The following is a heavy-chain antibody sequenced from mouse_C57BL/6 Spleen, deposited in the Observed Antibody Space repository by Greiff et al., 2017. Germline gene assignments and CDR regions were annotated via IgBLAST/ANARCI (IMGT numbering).Heavy chain of an antibody. D-gene: IGHD1-1*01. J-gene: IGHJ3*01. CDR1: GYTFTDYY. V-gene: IGHV1-26*01. Sequence: EVQLQQSGPELVKPGASVKISCKASGYTFTDYYMNWVKQSHGKSLEWIGDINPNNGGTSYNQKFKGKATLTVDKSSSTAYMELRSLTSEDSAVYYCASGGYGPPFAYWGQGTLVTVSA. CDR2: INPNNGGT. CDR3: ASGGYGPPFAY.